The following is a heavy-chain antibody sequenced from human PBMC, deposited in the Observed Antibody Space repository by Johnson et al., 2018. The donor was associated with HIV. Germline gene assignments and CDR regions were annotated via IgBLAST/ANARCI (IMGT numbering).Heavy chain of an antibody. Sequence: QMLLVESGGGVVQPGRSLRLSCAASGFTFSSYAMHWVRQAPGKGLELVAVISYDVSNKYYADSVKGRFTISRDNSKNTLYLQMNSLRAEDTAVYYCAKEHGSVGATTGNAFDIWGQGTMVTVSS. J-gene: IGHJ3*02. CDR1: GFTFSSYA. CDR2: ISYDVSNK. D-gene: IGHD1-26*01. CDR3: AKEHGSVGATTGNAFDI. V-gene: IGHV3-30-3*01.